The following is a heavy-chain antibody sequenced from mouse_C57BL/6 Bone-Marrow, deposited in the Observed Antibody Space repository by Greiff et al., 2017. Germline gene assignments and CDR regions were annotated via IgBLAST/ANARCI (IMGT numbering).Heavy chain of an antibody. CDR1: GYTFTSYW. V-gene: IGHV1-5*01. D-gene: IGHD4-1*01. CDR2: IYPGNSDT. Sequence: VQLQQSGTVLARPGASVKMSCTTSGYTFTSYWMHWVSQRPGQGLEWIGAIYPGNSDTSYNQKFKGQATLTAVTSASTTYMELSSLTNEDSAVYYCTELSSHFDYWCQGTTLTVSS. J-gene: IGHJ2*01. CDR3: TELSSHFDY.